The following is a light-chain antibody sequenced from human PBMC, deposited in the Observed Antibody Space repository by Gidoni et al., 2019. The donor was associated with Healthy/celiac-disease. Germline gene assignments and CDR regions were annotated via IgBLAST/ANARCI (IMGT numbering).Light chain of an antibody. Sequence: EIVMTQSPATLSVSPGERATLSCRASQSVSSNLAWYQQKPGQAPRLLIYGASTRATGIPARFSGSGSGTDFTLTISSLQSEDFAVYYCQQYNNWPLMYTFXQXTKLEIK. CDR3: QQYNNWPLMYT. V-gene: IGKV3-15*01. J-gene: IGKJ2*01. CDR1: QSVSSN. CDR2: GAS.